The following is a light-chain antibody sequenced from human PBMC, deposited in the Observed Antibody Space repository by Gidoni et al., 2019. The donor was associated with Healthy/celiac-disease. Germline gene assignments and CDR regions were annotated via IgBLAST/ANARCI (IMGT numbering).Light chain of an antibody. J-gene: IGLJ2*01. V-gene: IGLV2-23*03. CDR2: ECS. CDR1: SSDVGSYNL. CDR3: CSYAGSSTFDVV. Sequence: QSALTQPASVSGSPGQSITISCTGTSSDVGSYNLFSCYQQHPGKAPKLMIYECSKRPSGVSNRFSGSKSGNTASLTISGLQAEDEADYYCCSYAGSSTFDVVFGGGTKLTVL.